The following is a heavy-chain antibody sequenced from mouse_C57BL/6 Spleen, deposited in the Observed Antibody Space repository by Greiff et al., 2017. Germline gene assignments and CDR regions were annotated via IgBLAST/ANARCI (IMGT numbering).Heavy chain of an antibody. V-gene: IGHV1-50*01. CDR1: GYTFTSYW. Sequence: QVHVKQPGAELVKPGASVKLSCKASGYTFTSYWMQWVKQRPGQGLEWIGEIDPSDSYTNYNQKFKGKATLTVDTSSSTAYMQLSSLTSEDSAVYYCARSDSSSFDYWGQGTTLTVSS. D-gene: IGHD1-1*01. J-gene: IGHJ2*01. CDR3: ARSDSSSFDY. CDR2: IDPSDSYT.